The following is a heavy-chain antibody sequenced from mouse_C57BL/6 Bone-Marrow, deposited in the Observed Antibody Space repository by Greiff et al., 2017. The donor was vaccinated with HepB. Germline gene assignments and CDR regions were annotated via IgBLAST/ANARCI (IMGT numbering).Heavy chain of an antibody. CDR1: GFSLTSYG. V-gene: IGHV2-6*03. CDR2: IWSDGST. J-gene: IGHJ4*01. CDR3: AKAGVYYAMDY. Sequence: VKVVESGPGLVAPSQILSITCTVSGFSLTSYGVHWVRQPPGKGLEWLVVIWSDGSTNYNSALKSRLSISKDNSKSQVFLKMNSLQTDDTAMYYCAKAGVYYAMDYWGQGTSVTVSS.